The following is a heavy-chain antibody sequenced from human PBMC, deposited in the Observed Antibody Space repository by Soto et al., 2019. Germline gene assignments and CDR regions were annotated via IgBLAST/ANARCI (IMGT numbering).Heavy chain of an antibody. V-gene: IGHV3-23*01. CDR3: AKTGVLGCLWEALDV. D-gene: IGHD3-16*01. Sequence: EVKLLESGGGLVQPGGSLRLSCAASEFMFSSEAMPWVRQVPGKGLQWVALVSGGGGDTHYRDSVKGRFIISRDNSKNTVYLQMNSLRGEDSGVYHCAKTGVLGCLWEALDVWGQGAMVIVSS. CDR1: EFMFSSEA. CDR2: VSGGGGDT. J-gene: IGHJ3*01.